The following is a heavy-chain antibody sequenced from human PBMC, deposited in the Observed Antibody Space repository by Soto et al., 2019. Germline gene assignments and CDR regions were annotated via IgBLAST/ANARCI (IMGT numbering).Heavy chain of an antibody. Sequence: QVQLLQSGAEVKEPGSSVKVSCRASRGIFSSYTINWVRQAPGRGLEWLGWIIPIFGSTSYVEKLQGRVTITADESTSTVYMEMSSLRSEDTAVYYCARVSNTGTVNTLYYAMDVWGQGTTVTVSS. D-gene: IGHD4-17*01. CDR1: RGIFSSYT. V-gene: IGHV1-69*01. J-gene: IGHJ6*02. CDR2: IIPIFGST. CDR3: ARVSNTGTVNTLYYAMDV.